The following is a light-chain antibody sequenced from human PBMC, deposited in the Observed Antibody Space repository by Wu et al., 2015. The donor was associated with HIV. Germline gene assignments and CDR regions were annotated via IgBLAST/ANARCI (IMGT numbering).Light chain of an antibody. CDR2: DAS. J-gene: IGKJ1*01. CDR1: QSVSRY. V-gene: IGKV3-11*01. CDR3: QQYNNGPRT. Sequence: EIVLTQSPATLSLSPGERATLSCRASQSVSRYLAWYQQKPGQAPRLLIYDASNRATGIPARFSGSGSGTDFTLTISSLEPEDFAVYYCQQYNNGPRTFGQGTEGGSQT.